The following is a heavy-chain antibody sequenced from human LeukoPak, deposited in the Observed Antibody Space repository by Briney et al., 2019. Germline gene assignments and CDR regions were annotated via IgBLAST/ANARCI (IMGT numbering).Heavy chain of an antibody. D-gene: IGHD1-7*01. Sequence: ASVKVSCKASGYTFTGYYMDWVRQAPGQGLEWMGWINPNSGGTNYAQKFQGRVTMTRDTSISTAYMELSRLRSDDTAVYYCARTLRKSNWNYGYWGQGTVVTVSS. CDR2: INPNSGGT. J-gene: IGHJ4*02. CDR3: ARTLRKSNWNYGY. V-gene: IGHV1-2*02. CDR1: GYTFTGYY.